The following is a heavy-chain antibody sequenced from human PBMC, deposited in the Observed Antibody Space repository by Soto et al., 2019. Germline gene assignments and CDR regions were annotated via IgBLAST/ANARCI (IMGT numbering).Heavy chain of an antibody. CDR1: GGTFSSYA. Sequence: QVQLVQSGAEVKKPGSSVKVSCKASGGTFSSYAISWVRQAPGQGLEWMGGIIPICGTANYAQKFQGRVTITADESTSTAYMELSSLRSEDTAVYYCARSLIAARERVGYNWFDPWGQGTLVTVSS. CDR2: IIPICGTA. D-gene: IGHD6-6*01. CDR3: ARSLIAARERVGYNWFDP. J-gene: IGHJ5*02. V-gene: IGHV1-69*12.